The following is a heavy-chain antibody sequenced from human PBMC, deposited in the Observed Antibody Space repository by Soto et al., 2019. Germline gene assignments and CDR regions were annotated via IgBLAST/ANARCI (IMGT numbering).Heavy chain of an antibody. V-gene: IGHV1-8*01. CDR3: AKVSRKGSAIDFDY. CDR2: VNPNNGDT. Sequence: QVQLVQSGAELKKPGASVKVSCKASGYTFSNYDMNWVRQATGQGPEWIGWVNPNNGDTGYAQKFQGRVTIPTDITTTTAYMELTSLRSEDTAIYYCAKVSRKGSAIDFDYWGQGTLITVSS. CDR1: GYTFSNYD. J-gene: IGHJ4*02. D-gene: IGHD3-10*01.